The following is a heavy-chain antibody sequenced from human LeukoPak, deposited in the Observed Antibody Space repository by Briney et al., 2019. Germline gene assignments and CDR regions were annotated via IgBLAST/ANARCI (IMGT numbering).Heavy chain of an antibody. V-gene: IGHV1-18*04. J-gene: IGHJ4*02. CDR1: GYTFTSYG. CDR2: ISAYNDST. Sequence: ASVKVSCKASGYTFTSYGISWVRQAPGQGLEWMGWISAYNDSTNYAQKLQGRVTMTTDTSTSTAYMELRSLRSDATAVYYCARDWWGSCPDYWGQGTLVTVSS. D-gene: IGHD6-13*01. CDR3: ARDWWGSCPDY.